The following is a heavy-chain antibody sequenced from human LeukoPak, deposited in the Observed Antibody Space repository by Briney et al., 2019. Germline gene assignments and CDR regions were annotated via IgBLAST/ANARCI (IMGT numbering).Heavy chain of an antibody. V-gene: IGHV3-48*01. J-gene: IGHJ5*02. CDR2: ITSGSSTI. D-gene: IGHD3-3*01. CDR3: ARSRGGGITIFKTPRPAFDP. Sequence: GGSLRLSCAASGFTFSNYSMNWVRQAPGKGLEWVSYITSGSSTIYYADSVKGRFTISRDNAKNSLYLQMNSLRAEDTAVYYCARSRGGGITIFKTPRPAFDPWGQGTLDTVSS. CDR1: GFTFSNYS.